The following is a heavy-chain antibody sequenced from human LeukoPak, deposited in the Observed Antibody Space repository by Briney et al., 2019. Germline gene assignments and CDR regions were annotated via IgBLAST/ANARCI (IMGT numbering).Heavy chain of an antibody. Sequence: SVMVSCKASGGTFSSYAISWVRQAPGQGLEWMGGIIPIFGTANYAQKFQGRVTITADKSTNTVYMDLRSLTSEDTAVYYCARTTSQSIVAAGDYWGQGTLVIVSS. CDR3: ARTTSQSIVAAGDY. J-gene: IGHJ4*02. CDR1: GGTFSSYA. D-gene: IGHD2-15*01. V-gene: IGHV1-69*06. CDR2: IIPIFGTA.